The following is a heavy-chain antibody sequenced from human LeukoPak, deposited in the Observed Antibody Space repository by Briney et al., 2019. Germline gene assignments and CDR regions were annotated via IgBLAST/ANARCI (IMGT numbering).Heavy chain of an antibody. Sequence: GGSLRLSCAASGFTFSSYAMHWVRQAPGKGLVWVAVISYDGSNKYYADSVKGRFTISRDNSKNTLYLQMNSLRAEDTAVYYCARDPLYSSSWYLFDYWGQGTLVTVSS. CDR1: GFTFSSYA. J-gene: IGHJ4*02. CDR2: ISYDGSNK. D-gene: IGHD6-13*01. V-gene: IGHV3-30*04. CDR3: ARDPLYSSSWYLFDY.